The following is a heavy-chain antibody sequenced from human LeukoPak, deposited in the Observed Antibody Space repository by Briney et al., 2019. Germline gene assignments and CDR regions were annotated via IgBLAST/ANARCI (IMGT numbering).Heavy chain of an antibody. J-gene: IGHJ5*02. CDR1: GLTVSSNC. D-gene: IGHD6-13*01. Sequence: GSLRLSCAASGLTVSSNCMSWVRQAPGKGLEWIGEIDHSGSTNYNPSLKSRLTISVDTSKNQFSLKLSSVTAADTAIYYCARLRVSTTWNWFDPWGQGTLVTVSS. V-gene: IGHV4-34*01. CDR3: ARLRVSTTWNWFDP. CDR2: IDHSGST.